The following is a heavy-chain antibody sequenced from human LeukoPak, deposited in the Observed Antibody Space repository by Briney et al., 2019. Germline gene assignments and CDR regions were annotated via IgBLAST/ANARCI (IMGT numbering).Heavy chain of an antibody. D-gene: IGHD5/OR15-5a*01. J-gene: IGHJ6*03. CDR1: GYSFTTYG. CDR3: ARDQVSHIMPLYMDV. V-gene: IGHV1-18*01. CDR2: IGPYNGKA. Sequence: ASVKVSCKASGYSFTTYGISWVRQAPGQGLEWMGWIGPYNGKAEYAQKFQGRVTTTTDTITSTVNMDLRSLSSDDTAVYYCARDQVSHIMPLYMDVWGKGTTVTVSS.